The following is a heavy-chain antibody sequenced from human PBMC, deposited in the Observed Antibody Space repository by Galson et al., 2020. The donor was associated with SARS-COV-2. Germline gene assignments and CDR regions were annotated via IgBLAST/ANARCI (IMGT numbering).Heavy chain of an antibody. V-gene: IGHV4-34*01. CDR2: INHSGSN. CDR3: ARTRQEMVRREVPDYGMDV. CDR1: GGSFGGYY. D-gene: IGHD6-13*01. Sequence: SQASETLSLTCAVYGGSFGGYYWSWIRQPPGKGLEWIGEINHSGSNNYNPSPKSRGAISVDTYKSQLSLKLTCVTAADTAVYYCARTRQEMVRREVPDYGMDVWGQVTTGTV. J-gene: IGHJ6*02.